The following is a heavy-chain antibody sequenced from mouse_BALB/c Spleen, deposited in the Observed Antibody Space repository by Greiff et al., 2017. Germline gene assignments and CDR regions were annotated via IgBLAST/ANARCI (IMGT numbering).Heavy chain of an antibody. CDR3: TEAARATAWFAY. CDR2: IYPGSGST. CDR1: GYTFTSYW. V-gene: IGHV1-55*01. J-gene: IGHJ3*01. D-gene: IGHD3-1*01. Sequence: QVHVKQSGAELAKPGASVKMSCKASGYTFTSYWMHWVKQRPGQGLEWIGNIYPGSGSTNYDEKFKSKATLTVDTSSSTAYMQLSSLTSEDSAVYYCTEAARATAWFAYWGQGTLVTVSA.